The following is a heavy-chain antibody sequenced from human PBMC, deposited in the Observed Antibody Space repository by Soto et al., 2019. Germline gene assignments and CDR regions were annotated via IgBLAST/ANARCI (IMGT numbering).Heavy chain of an antibody. V-gene: IGHV3-23*01. J-gene: IGHJ6*03. Sequence: HPGGSLRLSCAASGFIVSSYAMGWVRQATGKGLEWVSALSGSGSSTYYADSVKGRFTISRDNSKNTLFLEMNSLRVEDTAVYYCARGGSTVFMYYYIDVWGKGTTVTVSS. D-gene: IGHD2-2*01. CDR2: LSGSGSST. CDR3: ARGGSTVFMYYYIDV. CDR1: GFIVSSYA.